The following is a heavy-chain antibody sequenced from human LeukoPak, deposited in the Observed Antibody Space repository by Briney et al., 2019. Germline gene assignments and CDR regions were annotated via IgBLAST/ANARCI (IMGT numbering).Heavy chain of an antibody. CDR1: VVTFCEYR. J-gene: IGHJ4*02. Sequence: GSPRLSRALSVVTFCEYRIKAVRATPRGRGWWISYISRTTNTIYYADSVKGRFTISRDNAKNSLYLQMNSLRDDDTAVYYCARDLSGSYFDYWGQGTLVTVSS. D-gene: IGHD1-26*01. CDR3: ARDLSGSYFDY. V-gene: IGHV3-48*02. CDR2: ISRTTNTI.